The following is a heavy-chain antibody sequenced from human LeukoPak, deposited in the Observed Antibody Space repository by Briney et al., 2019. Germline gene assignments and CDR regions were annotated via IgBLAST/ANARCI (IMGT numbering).Heavy chain of an antibody. CDR3: ARDSQHYYYDSSGYYPGAFDI. CDR2: INPSGGST. Sequence: ASVKVSCKASGYTFTGYYMHWVRQAPGQGLEWMGIINPSGGSTSYAQKFQGRVTMTRDMSTSTVYMELSSLRSEDTAVYYCARDSQHYYYDSSGYYPGAFDIWGQGTMVTISS. CDR1: GYTFTGYY. D-gene: IGHD3-22*01. J-gene: IGHJ3*02. V-gene: IGHV1-46*01.